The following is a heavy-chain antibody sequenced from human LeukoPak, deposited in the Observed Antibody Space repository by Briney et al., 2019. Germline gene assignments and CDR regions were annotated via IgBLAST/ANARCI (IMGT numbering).Heavy chain of an antibody. CDR2: ISSSSSYI. Sequence: GGPLRLSCAASGFTFSSYSMNWVRQAPGKGLEWVSSISSSSSYIYYADSVKGRFTISRDNAKNSLYLQMNSLRAEDTAVYYCARAPDYYDSSEYFDYWGQGTLVTVSS. D-gene: IGHD3-22*01. J-gene: IGHJ4*02. CDR1: GFTFSSYS. V-gene: IGHV3-21*01. CDR3: ARAPDYYDSSEYFDY.